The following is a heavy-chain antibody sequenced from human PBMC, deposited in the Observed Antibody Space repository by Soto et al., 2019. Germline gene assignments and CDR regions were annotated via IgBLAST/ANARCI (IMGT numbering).Heavy chain of an antibody. D-gene: IGHD3-10*01. CDR1: AISFNTYG. J-gene: IGHJ6*02. CDR3: ARGNTSIQGDLSHYNGLDV. V-gene: IGHV3-23*01. CDR2: VTVTGGST. Sequence: GGSLRLSCAASAISFNTYGVTWVRQAPGKGLEWVSTVTVTGGSTYYADSVKGRFTISRDNARKSVYLQMNSLRVEDTAIYYCARGNTSIQGDLSHYNGLDVWGQGTTVTVSS.